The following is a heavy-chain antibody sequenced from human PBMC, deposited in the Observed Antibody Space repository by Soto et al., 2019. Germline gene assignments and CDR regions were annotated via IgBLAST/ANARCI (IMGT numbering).Heavy chain of an antibody. D-gene: IGHD6-13*01. CDR3: ARGGGSSSWYNYYYGMDV. CDR2: IWYDGSNK. CDR1: GFTFSSYG. V-gene: IGHV3-33*01. Sequence: QVQLVESGGGVVQPGRSLRLSCAASGFTFSSYGMHWVRQAPGKGLEWVAVIWYDGSNKYYADSVKGRFTISRDNSKNTLYLQMNSLRAEDTAVYYCARGGGSSSWYNYYYGMDVWGQRTTVTVSS. J-gene: IGHJ6*02.